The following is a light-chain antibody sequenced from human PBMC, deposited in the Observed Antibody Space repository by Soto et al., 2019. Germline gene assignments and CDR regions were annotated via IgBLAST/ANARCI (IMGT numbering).Light chain of an antibody. CDR2: ATS. Sequence: EIVLTQSPGTLSLSPGERATLSCRASQSVSSNYLAWYQQKPGQAPRLLIYATSNRATGISDRFSGSGSGTDFTLTISRLEPEDFAVYYCQHYGSSPYTFGQGTKLEIK. CDR1: QSVSSNY. CDR3: QHYGSSPYT. V-gene: IGKV3-20*01. J-gene: IGKJ2*01.